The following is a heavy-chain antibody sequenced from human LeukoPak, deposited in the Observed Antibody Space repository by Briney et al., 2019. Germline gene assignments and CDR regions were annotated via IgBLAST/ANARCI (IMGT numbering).Heavy chain of an antibody. CDR3: ARPGSGSYLSPDDAFDI. Sequence: GESLKISCKGSGYSFTSYWIGWVRQMPGKGLEWMGIIYPGDSDTRYSPSFQGQVTISADKSISTAYLQWSSLKASDTAMYYCARPGSGSYLSPDDAFDIWGQGTMVTVSS. J-gene: IGHJ3*02. D-gene: IGHD3-10*01. CDR2: IYPGDSDT. V-gene: IGHV5-51*01. CDR1: GYSFTSYW.